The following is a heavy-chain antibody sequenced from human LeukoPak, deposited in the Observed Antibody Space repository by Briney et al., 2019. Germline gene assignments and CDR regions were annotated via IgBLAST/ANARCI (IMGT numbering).Heavy chain of an antibody. Sequence: HPGGSLRLSCAATGYSFKDYGIHWVRQPPGKGLEWVSAINWNGGGTDYADSVKGRFTIFRDNAKNSLYLQLSSLRPEDTALYYCAKHLTATNTYIFFGLDVWGQGTSVTVSS. CDR3: AKHLTATNTYIFFGLDV. J-gene: IGHJ6*02. CDR1: GYSFKDYG. V-gene: IGHV3-9*01. CDR2: INWNGGGT. D-gene: IGHD1-26*01.